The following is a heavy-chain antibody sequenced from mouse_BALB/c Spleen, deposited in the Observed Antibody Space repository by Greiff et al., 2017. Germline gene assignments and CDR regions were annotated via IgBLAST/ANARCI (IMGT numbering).Heavy chain of an antibody. D-gene: IGHD1-1*02. CDR1: GYTFTSYW. Sequence: QVQLQQPGAELVKPGASVKLSCKASGYTFTSYWMHWVKQRPGQGLEWIGEIDPSDSYTNYNQKFKGKATLTVDKSSSTAYMQLSSLTSEDSAVYYCARWDYGFDYWGQGTTLTVSS. J-gene: IGHJ2*01. CDR3: ARWDYGFDY. CDR2: IDPSDSYT. V-gene: IGHV1-69*02.